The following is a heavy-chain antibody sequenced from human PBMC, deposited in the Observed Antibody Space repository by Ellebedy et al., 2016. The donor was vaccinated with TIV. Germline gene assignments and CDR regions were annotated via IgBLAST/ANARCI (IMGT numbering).Heavy chain of an antibody. CDR2: IYHSGST. CDR3: ARAWGFKLNYFYYGMDV. Sequence: SETLSLTXAVSGGSISSSNWWSWVRQPPGKGLEWIGEIYHSGSTHYNPSLKSRVTISVDKSKNQFSLKPSSVTAADTAVYYCARAWGFKLNYFYYGMDVWGQGTTVTVSS. CDR1: GGSISSSNW. J-gene: IGHJ6*02. D-gene: IGHD1-7*01. V-gene: IGHV4-4*02.